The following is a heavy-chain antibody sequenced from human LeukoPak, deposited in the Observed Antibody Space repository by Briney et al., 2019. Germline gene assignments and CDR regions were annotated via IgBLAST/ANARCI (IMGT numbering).Heavy chain of an antibody. Sequence: PSETLSLTCTVSGGSISSYYWSWIRQPPGKGLEWIGYIYESGSTNYNPSLKSRVTMSVDTSKNQFSLKLSSVTTADTAVYYCARVSRGYSYGPFDYWGQGTLVTVSS. D-gene: IGHD5-18*01. CDR1: GGSISSYY. CDR2: IYESGST. CDR3: ARVSRGYSYGPFDY. V-gene: IGHV4-59*01. J-gene: IGHJ4*02.